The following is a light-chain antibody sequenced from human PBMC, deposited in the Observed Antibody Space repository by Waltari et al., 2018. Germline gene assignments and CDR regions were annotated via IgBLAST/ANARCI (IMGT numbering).Light chain of an antibody. CDR2: QDS. CDR3: QAWDSSTAYV. CDR1: KLGAKF. Sequence: SYELPQPPSVSVSPGQTASITCSGEKLGAKFDSWDQQKPGQSPVLVIYQDSTRPSGIPERFSGSNSGNTATLTISGTQAMDEADYYCQAWDSSTAYVFGTGTKVTVL. V-gene: IGLV3-1*01. J-gene: IGLJ1*01.